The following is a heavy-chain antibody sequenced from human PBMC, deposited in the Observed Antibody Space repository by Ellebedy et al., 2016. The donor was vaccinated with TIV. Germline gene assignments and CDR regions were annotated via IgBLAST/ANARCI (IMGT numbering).Heavy chain of an antibody. V-gene: IGHV4-59*01. Sequence: SETLSLTCIVSGDSISTYYWSWIRQSPGKGLEWIGNIYYSGSTNYNPSLKTRVAMSVDTSKSQFYLELNSVTAADTAQYHCARGIFGESIGLYFDSWGQGTLVSASS. D-gene: IGHD3-10*01. CDR2: IYYSGST. J-gene: IGHJ4*02. CDR1: GDSISTYY. CDR3: ARGIFGESIGLYFDS.